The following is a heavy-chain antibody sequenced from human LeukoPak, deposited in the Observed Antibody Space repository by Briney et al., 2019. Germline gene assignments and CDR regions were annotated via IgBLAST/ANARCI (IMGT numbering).Heavy chain of an antibody. Sequence: GGSLRLSCAASGFSFSSYSMNWVRQAPGKGLEWVLSISSSSSYIYYVDSVKGRFTISRDNAKNSLYLQMNSLRAEDTAVYYCARVWSPPYTSSWTYYFDYWGQGTLVTVSS. D-gene: IGHD6-13*01. CDR3: ARVWSPPYTSSWTYYFDY. CDR2: ISSSSSYI. J-gene: IGHJ4*02. CDR1: GFSFSSYS. V-gene: IGHV3-21*01.